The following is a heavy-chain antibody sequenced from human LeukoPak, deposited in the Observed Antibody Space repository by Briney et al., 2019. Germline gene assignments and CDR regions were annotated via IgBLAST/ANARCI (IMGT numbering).Heavy chain of an antibody. D-gene: IGHD2-8*01. V-gene: IGHV3-30*02. CDR2: IQYDRTNE. Sequence: PGGSLRLSRAASAFTFSSYGMHWVRQAPGKGLEWVAYIQYDRTNEQYAHSVKGRFRISRDNSNNILYLQVNSLRTEDTAVYYCAKDRCSNGIGCYYYYMEVWGKGTTVTISS. CDR1: AFTFSSYG. CDR3: AKDRCSNGIGCYYYYMEV. J-gene: IGHJ6*03.